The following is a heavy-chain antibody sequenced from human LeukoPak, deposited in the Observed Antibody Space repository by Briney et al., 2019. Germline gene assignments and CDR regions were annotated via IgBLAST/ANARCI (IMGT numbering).Heavy chain of an antibody. V-gene: IGHV1-46*01. CDR1: GYTFTSYY. D-gene: IGHD6-19*01. CDR3: ASSGWSHFDY. Sequence: ASVKVSCKASGYTFTSYYMHWVRQAPGQGLEWMGIINPSGGSTSYAQKFQGRVTMTRDTSTSTVYMELSSLGSEDTAVYYCASSGWSHFDYWGQGTLVTVSS. CDR2: INPSGGST. J-gene: IGHJ4*02.